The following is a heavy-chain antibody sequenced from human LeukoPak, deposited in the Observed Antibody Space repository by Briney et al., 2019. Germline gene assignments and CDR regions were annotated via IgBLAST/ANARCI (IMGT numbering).Heavy chain of an antibody. CDR3: ARGGDFGVPAPLGIDAFDI. V-gene: IGHV3-49*04. CDR2: IRSQAYDGTI. J-gene: IGHJ3*02. D-gene: IGHD2-2*01. Sequence: GGSLRLSCTGSGFTFGHYALAWVRQAPGKGLEWLGFIRSQAYDGTIEYAASVKGRFSLSRDNSKSIADLQINSLKTEDTAVYYCARGGDFGVPAPLGIDAFDIWGQGTMVTVSS. CDR1: GFTFGHYA.